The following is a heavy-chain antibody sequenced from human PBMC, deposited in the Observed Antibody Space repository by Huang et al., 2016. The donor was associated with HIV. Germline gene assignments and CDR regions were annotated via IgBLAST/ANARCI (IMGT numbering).Heavy chain of an antibody. J-gene: IGHJ5*02. CDR2: RSYDGSNK. D-gene: IGHD6-19*01. CDR3: ARSAVPGDGDWFDP. V-gene: IGHV3-30-3*01. CDR1: GFTFTNYA. Sequence: QVQLVESGGGLVQPGRSLRLSCAASGFTFTNYAIHWVRQAPGKGLVWVAFRSYDGSNKFYADSVKCRFTISSDNSKSTLYLLMNSLRVDDTALYYCARSAVPGDGDWFDPWGQGTLVTVSS.